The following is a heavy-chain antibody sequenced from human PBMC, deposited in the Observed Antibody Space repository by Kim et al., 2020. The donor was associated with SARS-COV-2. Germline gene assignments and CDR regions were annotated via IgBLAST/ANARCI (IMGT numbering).Heavy chain of an antibody. D-gene: IGHD3-3*02. CDR3: ARQSFRRDSSDF. J-gene: IGHJ4*02. V-gene: IGHV4-39*01. Sequence: YYNPSLKGRVPMSVDRSKNQFSLNLRSMTAADTAVYYCARQSFRRDSSDFWGQGTQVTVSS.